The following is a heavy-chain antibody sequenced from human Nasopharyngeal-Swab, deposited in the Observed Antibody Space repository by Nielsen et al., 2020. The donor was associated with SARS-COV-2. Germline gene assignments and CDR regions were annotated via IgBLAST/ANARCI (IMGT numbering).Heavy chain of an antibody. CDR1: GFSFTTTW. J-gene: IGHJ4*02. CDR2: INYDGTIT. D-gene: IGHD2-2*01. V-gene: IGHV3-74*01. CDR3: TNGPTATTSQWFDY. Sequence: GGSLRLSCAVSGFSFTTTWFQWVRQAPGKGLAWVSIINYDGTITRYADSVKGRFTVSRDNARNTVYLHMNSLEPEDTAVYFCTNGPTATTSQWFDYWGQGTLATVSS.